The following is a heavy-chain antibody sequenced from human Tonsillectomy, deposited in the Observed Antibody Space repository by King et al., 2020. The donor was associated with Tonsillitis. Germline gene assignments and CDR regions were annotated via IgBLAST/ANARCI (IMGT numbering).Heavy chain of an antibody. J-gene: IGHJ4*02. CDR1: GFTFSNYG. CDR3: TKDLTTDYDFWNGPFDY. D-gene: IGHD3-3*01. Sequence: VQLVESGGGLVQPGGSLRLSCAASGFTFSNYGMSWVRQAPGKGLEWVSGMSSNGAGTYYADSVKGRFTISRDNSKNTLYLQMNSLRAEDTAVYYCTKDLTTDYDFWNGPFDYWGQGTLVTVSS. V-gene: IGHV3-23*04. CDR2: MSSNGAGT.